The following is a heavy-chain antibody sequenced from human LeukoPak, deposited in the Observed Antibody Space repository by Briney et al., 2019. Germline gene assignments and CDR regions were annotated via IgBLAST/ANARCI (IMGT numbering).Heavy chain of an antibody. CDR1: GYTFTSYA. V-gene: IGHV1-3*01. CDR2: INAGNGNT. CDR3: ARDRLEGSGYEMGPFDY. D-gene: IGHD3-22*01. J-gene: IGHJ4*02. Sequence: GASVKVSCKASGYTFTSYAMHWVRQAPGQRLEWMGWINAGNGNTKYSQKFQGRVTITRDTSASTAYMELSSLRSEDTAVYYCARDRLEGSGYEMGPFDYWGQGTLVTVSS.